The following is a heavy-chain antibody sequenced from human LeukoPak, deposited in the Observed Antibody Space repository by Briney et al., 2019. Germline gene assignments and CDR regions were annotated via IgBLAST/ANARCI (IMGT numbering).Heavy chain of an antibody. CDR1: GFTFSSYA. CDR2: ISYDGSNK. CDR3: AREEGVGATRFDY. D-gene: IGHD1-26*01. V-gene: IGHV3-30-3*01. J-gene: IGHJ4*02. Sequence: PGGSLRLSCAASGFTFSSYAMHWVRQAPGKGLEWVAVISYDGSNKYYADSVKGRFTISRDNSKNTLYLQMNSLRAEDTAVYYCAREEGVGATRFDYWGQGTLVTVSS.